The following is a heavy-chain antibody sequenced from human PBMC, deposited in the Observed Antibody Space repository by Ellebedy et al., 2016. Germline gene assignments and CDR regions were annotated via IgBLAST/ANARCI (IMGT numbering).Heavy chain of an antibody. CDR2: VFYGGST. CDR1: GGSVDTYY. D-gene: IGHD6-6*01. V-gene: IGHV4-59*02. Sequence: GSLRLXCTVSGGSVDTYYWTWIRQSPGKGLEWIGYVFYGGSTKYNPSLRSRVTISLDTARNQFSLKLTSVAAADTAVYYCARDVCLYSSSPSFDSWGQGTLVTVSS. CDR3: ARDVCLYSSSPSFDS. J-gene: IGHJ4*02.